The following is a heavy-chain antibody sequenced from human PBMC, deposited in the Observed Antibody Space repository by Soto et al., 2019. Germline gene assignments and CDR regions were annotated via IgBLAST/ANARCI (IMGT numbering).Heavy chain of an antibody. CDR1: GYTFTSYA. CDR3: ARVVMDIVATNSDGYYYYYMDV. CDR2: INAGNGNT. D-gene: IGHD5-12*01. Sequence: ASVKVSCKASGYTFTSYAMHWVRQAPGQRLEWMGWINAGNGNTKYSQKFQGRVTITRDTSASTAYMELSSLRSEDTAVYYCARVVMDIVATNSDGYYYYYMDVWGKGTTVTVSS. J-gene: IGHJ6*03. V-gene: IGHV1-3*01.